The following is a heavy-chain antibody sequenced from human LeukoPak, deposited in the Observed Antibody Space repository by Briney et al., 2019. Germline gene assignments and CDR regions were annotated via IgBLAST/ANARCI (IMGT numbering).Heavy chain of an antibody. CDR2: IYVDGNT. D-gene: IGHD2-15*01. CDR3: ARGYCSGNSCYPGGY. V-gene: IGHV3-66*02. CDR1: GFTASTNY. J-gene: IGHJ4*02. Sequence: GGSLRLSCAASGFTASTNYMNWVRQAPGKGLEWVSVIYVDGNTFYADSVKGRFTISRDTSKNTLYLQMHSLRVEDTAVYYCARGYCSGNSCYPGGYWGQGTLVTVSS.